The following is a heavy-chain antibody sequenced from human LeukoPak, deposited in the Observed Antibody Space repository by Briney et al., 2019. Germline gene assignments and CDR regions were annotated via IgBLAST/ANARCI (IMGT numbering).Heavy chain of an antibody. V-gene: IGHV3-23*01. D-gene: IGHD2-15*01. CDR2: ISGSGGST. J-gene: IGHJ5*02. CDR1: GFTFSSYA. Sequence: PGGSLRLSCAASGFTFSSYAMSWVRQAPGKGLVWVSAISGSGGSTYYADSVKGRFTISRDNSKNTLYLQMNSLRAEDTAVYYCAKGSGYCSGGSCQNWFDPWGQGTLVTVSS. CDR3: AKGSGYCSGGSCQNWFDP.